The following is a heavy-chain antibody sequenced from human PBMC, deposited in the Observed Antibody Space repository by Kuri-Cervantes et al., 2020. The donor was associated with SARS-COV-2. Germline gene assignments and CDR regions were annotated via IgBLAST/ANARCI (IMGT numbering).Heavy chain of an antibody. CDR1: GASISSGNNY. D-gene: IGHD3-16*01. CDR3: ARSSDYVWGSLYYFDY. V-gene: IGHV4-61*01. Sequence: SETLSLTCTVSGASISSGNNYWSWIRQPPGKGLEWIGYIYHSGSTNYNPSLESRVTISVDTSKNQFSLKLSSVTAADTAVYYCARSSDYVWGSLYYFDYWGQGTLVTVSS. CDR2: IYHSGST. J-gene: IGHJ4*02.